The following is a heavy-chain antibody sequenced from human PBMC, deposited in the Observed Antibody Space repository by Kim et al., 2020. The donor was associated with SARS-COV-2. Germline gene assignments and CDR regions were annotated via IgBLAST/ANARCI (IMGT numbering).Heavy chain of an antibody. V-gene: IGHV4-39*01. J-gene: IGHJ4*02. CDR2: LYYDGRR. CDR3: ARQAVAGKGGFDY. Sequence: SETLSLTCTVSGGSVSSSNYYWGWIRQAPGEGLEWIGTLYYDGRRYYNPSLKSRVTMSVDTSNNHFSLTLDSVTATDTAVYYCARQAVAGKGGFDYWGQGTVVTVSS. CDR1: GGSVSSSNYY. D-gene: IGHD6-19*01.